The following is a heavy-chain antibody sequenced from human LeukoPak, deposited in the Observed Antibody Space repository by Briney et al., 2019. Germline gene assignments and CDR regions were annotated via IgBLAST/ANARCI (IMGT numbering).Heavy chain of an antibody. J-gene: IGHJ6*03. CDR3: ASSRCGGDCYSYYYYYMDV. D-gene: IGHD2-21*01. V-gene: IGHV1-69*05. Sequence: ASVKVSCKASGGTFSSYAISWVRQAPGQGLEWMGGIIPIFGTANYAQKFQGRVTITTDESTSTAYMELSSLRSEDTAVYYCASSRCGGDCYSYYYYYMDVWGKGTTVTVSS. CDR1: GGTFSSYA. CDR2: IIPIFGTA.